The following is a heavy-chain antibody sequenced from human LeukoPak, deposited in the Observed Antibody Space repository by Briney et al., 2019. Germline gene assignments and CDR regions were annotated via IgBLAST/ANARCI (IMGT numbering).Heavy chain of an antibody. CDR1: GFTFSSYA. Sequence: TGRSLRLSCAASGFTFSSYAMSWVRQAPGKELEWIATVIGSGRRTFYAGSVKGRMTVSRDNSENTVSLQMNSLRAEDTAVYYCAKDWYDYWGQGALVTVSS. D-gene: IGHD2-15*01. V-gene: IGHV3-23*01. J-gene: IGHJ4*02. CDR2: VIGSGRRT. CDR3: AKDWYDY.